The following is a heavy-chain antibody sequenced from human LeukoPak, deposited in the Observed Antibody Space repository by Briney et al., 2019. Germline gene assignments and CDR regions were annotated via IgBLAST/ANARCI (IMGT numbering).Heavy chain of an antibody. V-gene: IGHV4-38-2*02. CDR1: GFTFSNYA. D-gene: IGHD3-22*01. J-gene: IGHJ4*02. CDR3: AREWNYPYDSSGYWGEIRRAGFDY. Sequence: GSLRLSCAASGFTFSNYAMNWVRQAPGKGLEWIGSIYYSGSTYYNPSLKSRVTISVDTSKNQFSLKLSSVTAADTAVYYCAREWNYPYDSSGYWGEIRRAGFDYWGQGTLVTVSS. CDR2: IYYSGST.